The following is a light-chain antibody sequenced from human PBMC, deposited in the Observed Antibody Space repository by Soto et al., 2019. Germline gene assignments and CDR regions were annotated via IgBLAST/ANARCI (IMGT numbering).Light chain of an antibody. J-gene: IGKJ3*01. CDR3: QQYNSYPPT. CDR2: GAS. CDR1: QSVSSK. V-gene: IGKV3-15*01. Sequence: EMVRTHLQPTLCVYPGEGATLSCRASQSVSSKLAWYQQKPGQAPRLLIYGASTRATGIPARFSGSGSGTEFTLIISSLQPDDFATYYCQQYNSYPPTIGPWTKADI.